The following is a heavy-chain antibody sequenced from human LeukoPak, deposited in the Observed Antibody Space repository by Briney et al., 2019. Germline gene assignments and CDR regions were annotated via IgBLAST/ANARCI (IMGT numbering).Heavy chain of an antibody. CDR2: ISYDGSNK. Sequence: GGSLRLSCAASGFTFSSYGMHWVRQAPGKGLEWVAVISYDGSNKYYADSVKGRFTISRDNSKNTLYLQMSSLRAEDTAVYYCLSSSWYGEDYWGQGTLVTVSS. V-gene: IGHV3-30*03. CDR1: GFTFSSYG. J-gene: IGHJ4*02. CDR3: LSSSWYGEDY. D-gene: IGHD6-13*01.